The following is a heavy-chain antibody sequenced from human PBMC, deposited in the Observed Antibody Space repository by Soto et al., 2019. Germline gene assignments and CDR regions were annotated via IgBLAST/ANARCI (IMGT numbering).Heavy chain of an antibody. CDR3: ARADSSSWLNWFDP. Sequence: QVQLVQSGAEVKKPGASVKVSCKASGYTFTGYYMHWVRQAPGQGLEWMGWINPNSGGTNYAQKFQGWVTMTRDTSISTAYMELSRLRSDDTAVYYRARADSSSWLNWFDPWGQGTLVTVSS. J-gene: IGHJ5*02. V-gene: IGHV1-2*04. CDR1: GYTFTGYY. D-gene: IGHD6-13*01. CDR2: INPNSGGT.